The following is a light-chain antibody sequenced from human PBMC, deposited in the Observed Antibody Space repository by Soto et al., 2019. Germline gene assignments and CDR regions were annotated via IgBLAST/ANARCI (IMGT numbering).Light chain of an antibody. V-gene: IGLV4-69*01. Sequence: QLVLTQSPSASASLGASVKLTCTLSSGHSSYAIAWHQQQPEKGPRYLMKLNSDGSHSKGDGIPDRFSGSSSGAERYLTISSLQSEDEADYYCQTWGTGRGVFGRGTKLTVL. J-gene: IGLJ2*01. CDR2: LNSDGSH. CDR3: QTWGTGRGV. CDR1: SGHSSYA.